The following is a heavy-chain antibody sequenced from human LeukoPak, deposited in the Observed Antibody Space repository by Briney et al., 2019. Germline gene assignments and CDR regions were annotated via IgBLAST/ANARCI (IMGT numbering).Heavy chain of an antibody. D-gene: IGHD1-26*01. CDR2: IKQDGSEK. Sequence: GGSLRLSCAASGFTFRNFWMHWVRQAPGKGLEWVANIKQDGSEKYYVDSVKGRFTISRDNAKNSLYLQMNSLRAQDTAVYYCLVGATLWGQGTLVTVSS. J-gene: IGHJ4*02. V-gene: IGHV3-7*01. CDR1: GFTFRNFW. CDR3: LVGATL.